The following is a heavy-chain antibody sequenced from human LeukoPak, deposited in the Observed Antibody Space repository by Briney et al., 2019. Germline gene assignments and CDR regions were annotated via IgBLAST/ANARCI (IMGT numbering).Heavy chain of an antibody. Sequence: ASVKVSCKVSGDPFSSYGLSWVRQAPGQGLEWMGGINPVFVTTHYAQKFQGRVSITTDKSTSTAYMELSRLRSEDTAVYYCARGECVYYYRQLWGKRTADTLSS. CDR3: ARGECVYYYRQL. V-gene: IGHV1-69*05. CDR2: INPVFVTT. J-gene: IGHJ6*03. CDR1: GDPFSSYG.